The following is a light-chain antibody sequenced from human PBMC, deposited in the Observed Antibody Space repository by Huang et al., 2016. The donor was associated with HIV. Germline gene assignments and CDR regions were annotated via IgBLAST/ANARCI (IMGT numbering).Light chain of an antibody. J-gene: IGKJ2*01. CDR2: SAS. CDR3: HQYYSFPYT. CDR1: QGISNY. V-gene: IGKV1-16*01. Sequence: DIQMTQSPSSLSASVGDRVTVTCRASQGISNYLAWFQQKPGKAPKSLIYSASTFQTGVPSRFSGSGSGTDFTLTISGLQPDDSATYYCHQYYSFPYTFGQGTKLDIK.